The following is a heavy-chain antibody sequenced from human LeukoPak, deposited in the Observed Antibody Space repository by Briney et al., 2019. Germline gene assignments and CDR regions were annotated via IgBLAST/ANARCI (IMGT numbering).Heavy chain of an antibody. Sequence: SETLSLTCTVSGGSISSYYWGWIRQPAGKGLEWIGRIYTSGSTNYNPSLKSRVTMSVDMSKNQFSLKLSSVTAADTAVYYCAREDSGYYYYGMDVWGQGTTVTVSS. CDR2: IYTSGST. J-gene: IGHJ6*02. CDR1: GGSISSYY. CDR3: AREDSGYYYYGMDV. V-gene: IGHV4-4*07. D-gene: IGHD1-26*01.